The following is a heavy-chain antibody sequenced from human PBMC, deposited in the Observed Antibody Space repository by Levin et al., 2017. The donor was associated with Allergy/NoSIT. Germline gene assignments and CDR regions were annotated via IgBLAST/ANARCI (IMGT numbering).Heavy chain of an antibody. J-gene: IGHJ4*02. Sequence: GGSLRLSCAASGFTFSSYGMHWVRQAPGKGLEWVAVISYDGSNKYYADSVKGRFTISRDNSKNTLYLQMNSLRAEDTAVYYCAKGLGDSSANGDYWGQGTLVTVSS. D-gene: IGHD3-22*01. CDR3: AKGLGDSSANGDY. V-gene: IGHV3-30*18. CDR1: GFTFSSYG. CDR2: ISYDGSNK.